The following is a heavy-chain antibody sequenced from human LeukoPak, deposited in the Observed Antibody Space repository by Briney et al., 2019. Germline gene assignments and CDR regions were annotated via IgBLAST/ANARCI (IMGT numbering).Heavy chain of an antibody. V-gene: IGHV1-46*01. J-gene: IGHJ4*02. Sequence: ASVKVSCKTSGYTFTNRYMHWVRQAPGQGLEWVEIINPSGGSTSYAQKFQGRITLTRDTSTSTVYMELSSLKSEDTALYYCARGHDIVIVPAVTMVGIVDYWGQGTLVTVSS. D-gene: IGHD2-2*01. CDR1: GYTFTNRY. CDR3: ARGHDIVIVPAVTMVGIVDY. CDR2: INPSGGST.